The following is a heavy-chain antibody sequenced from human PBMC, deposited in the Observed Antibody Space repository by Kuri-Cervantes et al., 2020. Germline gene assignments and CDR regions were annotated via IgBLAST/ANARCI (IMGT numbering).Heavy chain of an antibody. CDR3: ARDVHYDFWSGYYPPDAFDI. CDR1: GYTFTSYG. V-gene: IGHV1-18*01. CDR2: ISAYNGNT. J-gene: IGHJ3*02. D-gene: IGHD3-3*01. Sequence: ASVKVSCKASGYTFTSYGISWVRQAPGQGLEWMGWISAYNGNTNCAQKLQGRVTMTTDTSTSTAYMELRSLRSDDTAVYYCARDVHYDFWSGYYPPDAFDIWGQGTMVTVS.